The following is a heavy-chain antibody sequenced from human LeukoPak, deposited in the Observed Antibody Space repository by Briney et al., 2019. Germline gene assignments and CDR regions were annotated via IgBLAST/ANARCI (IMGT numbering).Heavy chain of an antibody. V-gene: IGHV3-21*01. CDR1: GFTFSSYS. J-gene: IGHJ4*02. D-gene: IGHD3-22*01. CDR2: ITSSSSYI. Sequence: GGSLRLSCAASGFTFSSYSMNWVRQAPGKGLEWVSSITSSSSYIYYADSVKGRFTISRDNAKNSLYLQMNSLRAEDTAVYYCARDFHVRQYHIGGYSYWGQGTLVTVSS. CDR3: ARDFHVRQYHIGGYSY.